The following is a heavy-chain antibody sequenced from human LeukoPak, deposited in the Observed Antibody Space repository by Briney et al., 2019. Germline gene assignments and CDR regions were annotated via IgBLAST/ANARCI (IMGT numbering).Heavy chain of an antibody. CDR1: GDSISSYY. D-gene: IGHD6-19*01. CDR3: ARVLPYSSGWGVDY. Sequence: PSETLSLTCTVSGDSISSYYWSWIRQTPGKGLEWIGYIYYSGSTNYNPSLKSRVTISVDTSKNQFSLNLSSVTAADTAVYYCARVLPYSSGWGVDYWGQGTLVTVSS. CDR2: IYYSGST. J-gene: IGHJ4*02. V-gene: IGHV4-59*01.